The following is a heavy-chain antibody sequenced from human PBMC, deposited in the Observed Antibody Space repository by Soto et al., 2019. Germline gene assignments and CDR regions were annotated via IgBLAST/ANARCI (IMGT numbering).Heavy chain of an antibody. D-gene: IGHD5-12*01. CDR2: IKSRRAGGTT. V-gene: IGHV3-15*07. Sequence: DVQLVESGGGLVQPGGSLRLTCAASGFSFIDAWMNWVRQVPGKGLEWVGHIKSRRAGGTTVYAAPGQGRFSISRDNSRNTVYLQMNSLRTDDTALYYCVRDSPGYSRGSDDWGQGTLVTVSS. CDR1: GFSFIDAW. J-gene: IGHJ4*02. CDR3: VRDSPGYSRGSDD.